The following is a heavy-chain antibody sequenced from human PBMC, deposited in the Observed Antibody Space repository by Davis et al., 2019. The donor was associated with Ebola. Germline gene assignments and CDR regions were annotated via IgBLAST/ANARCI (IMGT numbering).Heavy chain of an antibody. Sequence: GGSLRLSCAASGFTFSSYAMSWVRQAPGKGLEWVSAISGNGGSTYYANSVKGRFTISRDNSKNTLYLQMGSLRAEDMAVYYCARDQVGIGYFDLWGRGTLVTVSS. J-gene: IGHJ2*01. V-gene: IGHV3-64*01. CDR3: ARDQVGIGYFDL. CDR2: ISGNGGST. CDR1: GFTFSSYA. D-gene: IGHD1-14*01.